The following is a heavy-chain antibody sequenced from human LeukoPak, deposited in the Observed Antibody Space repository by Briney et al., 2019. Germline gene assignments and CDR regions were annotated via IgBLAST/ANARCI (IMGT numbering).Heavy chain of an antibody. CDR3: AAHPWGSGSYVSGP. CDR2: IYYSGST. V-gene: IGHV4-30-4*01. CDR1: GGSISSGDYY. D-gene: IGHD3-10*01. J-gene: IGHJ5*02. Sequence: PSETLSLTCTVSGGSISSGDYYWSWIRQPPGKGLEWLGYIYYSGSTYYNPSLKSRVTISVDTSKNQFSLKLSSVTAADTAVYYCAAHPWGSGSYVSGPWGQGTLVTVSS.